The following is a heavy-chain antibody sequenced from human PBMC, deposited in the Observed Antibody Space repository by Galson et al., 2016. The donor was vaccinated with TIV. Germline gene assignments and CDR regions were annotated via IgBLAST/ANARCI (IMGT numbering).Heavy chain of an antibody. Sequence: SLRLSCAASGFTFSSYWTTWVRQAPGKGLEWVANINQDGIETYYADSVKGRFTISRDSYKDTVYLQMNSLRAEDTAIYFCAKDRQWIPSSLDYWGQGTLVTVSS. J-gene: IGHJ4*02. CDR1: GFTFSSYW. V-gene: IGHV3-7*03. CDR3: AKDRQWIPSSLDY. D-gene: IGHD5-18*01. CDR2: INQDGIET.